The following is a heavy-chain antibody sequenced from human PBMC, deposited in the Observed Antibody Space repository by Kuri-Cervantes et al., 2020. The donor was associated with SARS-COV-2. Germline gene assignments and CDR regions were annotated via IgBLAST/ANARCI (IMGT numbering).Heavy chain of an antibody. V-gene: IGHV1-46*01. CDR1: GYTFTSYY. D-gene: IGHD6-13*01. CDR3: ARLREDSSSWYEYYYYGMDV. CDR2: INPSGGST. Sequence: ASVKVSCKASGYTFTSYYMHWVRQAPGQGLEWMGIINPSGGSTSYAQKFQGRVTMTRDTSTSTAYMELSSLRSEDTAVYYCARLREDSSSWYEYYYYGMDVWGQGTTVTVSS. J-gene: IGHJ6*02.